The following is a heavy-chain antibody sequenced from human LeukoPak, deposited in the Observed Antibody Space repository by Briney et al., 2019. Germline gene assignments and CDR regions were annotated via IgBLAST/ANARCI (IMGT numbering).Heavy chain of an antibody. J-gene: IGHJ6*04. CDR1: GFTFSSYS. CDR3: AGLGITMIGGV. Sequence: GGSLRLSCAASGFTFSSYSMNWVRQAPGKGLEWVSYISSSGSTIYYADSVKGRFTISRDNAKNSLYLQMNSLRAEDTAVYYCAGLGITMIGGVWGKGTTVTIFS. D-gene: IGHD3-10*02. V-gene: IGHV3-48*04. CDR2: ISSSGSTI.